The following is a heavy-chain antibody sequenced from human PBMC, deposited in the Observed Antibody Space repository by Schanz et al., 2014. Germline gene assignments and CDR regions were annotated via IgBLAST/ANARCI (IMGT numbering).Heavy chain of an antibody. J-gene: IGHJ4*02. CDR3: ARIIDGDYIY. D-gene: IGHD4-17*01. V-gene: IGHV1-69*04. CDR1: GATFNSYA. Sequence: QVRLVQSGAEVKKPGSSVKVSCKSSGATFNSYAFGWVRQAPGQGFEWVGSIIPPLRQTRYAQKFEERVIITADTSTTTVYMDLASLTSDDTAVYFCARIIDGDYIYWGQGTLVTVSS. CDR2: IIPPLRQT.